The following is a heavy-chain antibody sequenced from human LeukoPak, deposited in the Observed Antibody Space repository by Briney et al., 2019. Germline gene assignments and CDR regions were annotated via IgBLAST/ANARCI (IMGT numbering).Heavy chain of an antibody. CDR1: GFTFSSYS. J-gene: IGHJ5*02. D-gene: IGHD3-10*01. Sequence: PGGSLRLSCAASGFTFSSYSMNWVRQAPGKGLEWVSSISSSSSYIYYAGSVKGRFTISRDNAKNSLYLQMNSLRAEDTAVYYCARLYYYGSGSYYPWGQGTLVTVSS. V-gene: IGHV3-21*01. CDR2: ISSSSSYI. CDR3: ARLYYYGSGSYYP.